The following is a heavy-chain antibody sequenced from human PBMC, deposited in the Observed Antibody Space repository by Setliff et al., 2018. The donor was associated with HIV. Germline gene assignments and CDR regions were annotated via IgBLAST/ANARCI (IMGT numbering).Heavy chain of an antibody. J-gene: IGHJ6*02. CDR2: IFYSGTA. V-gene: IGHV4-31*03. D-gene: IGHD3-22*01. Sequence: SETLSLTCTVSGDSVRSSDTYWSWIRQHPGKGLEWIGYIFYSGTAYYNPSLKSRVTISVDRSRNQFSLKLNSVTAADTAVYYCARDANYYESGGPPLHGMDVWGQGTTVTVSS. CDR1: GDSVRSSDTY. CDR3: ARDANYYESGGPPLHGMDV.